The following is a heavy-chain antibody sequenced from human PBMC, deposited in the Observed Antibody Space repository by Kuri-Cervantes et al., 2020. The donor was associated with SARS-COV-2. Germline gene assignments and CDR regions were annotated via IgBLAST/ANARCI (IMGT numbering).Heavy chain of an antibody. CDR1: GGTFSGYA. J-gene: IGHJ6*03. CDR3: ARSYSNYVGYYYYYMDV. V-gene: IGHV1-69*04. D-gene: IGHD4-11*01. CDR2: IIPILGTA. Sequence: SVKVSCKASGGTFSGYAISWVRQAPGQGLEWMGRIIPILGTANYAQKFQGRVTITADKSTSTAYMELSSLRSEDTAVYYCARSYSNYVGYYYYYMDVWGKGTTVTVSS.